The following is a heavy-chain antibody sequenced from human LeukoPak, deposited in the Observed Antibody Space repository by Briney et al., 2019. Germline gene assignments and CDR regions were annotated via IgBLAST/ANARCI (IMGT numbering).Heavy chain of an antibody. CDR1: GASISSEGYY. Sequence: SETLSLTCTVSGASISSEGYYWSWIRQYPGKGLEWIGYIYYIGSTYYNPSLKGRVTILRDTSKNQFSLKLTSVTAADTAVYFCARWRVPVVRGLIGRYYFDYWGQGTLVTVSS. V-gene: IGHV4-31*03. CDR2: IYYIGST. D-gene: IGHD3-10*01. J-gene: IGHJ4*02. CDR3: ARWRVPVVRGLIGRYYFDY.